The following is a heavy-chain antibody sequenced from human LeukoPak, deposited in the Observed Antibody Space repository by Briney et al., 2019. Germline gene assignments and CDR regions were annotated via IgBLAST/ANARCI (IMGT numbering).Heavy chain of an antibody. D-gene: IGHD3-3*01. Sequence: PGGSLRLSCAASGFTVSGNYMSWVRQAPGKGLEWVSVIYSGGSTYYADSVKGRFTISRDNSKNTLYLQMNSLRAEDTAVYYCARATLGWYNYFDSWGQGTLVTVSS. CDR2: IYSGGST. CDR1: GFTVSGNY. V-gene: IGHV3-66*02. J-gene: IGHJ4*02. CDR3: ARATLGWYNYFDS.